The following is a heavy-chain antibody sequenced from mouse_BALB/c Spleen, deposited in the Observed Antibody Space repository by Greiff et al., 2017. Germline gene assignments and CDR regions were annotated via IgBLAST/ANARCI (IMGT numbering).Heavy chain of an antibody. Sequence: EVKLMESGGGLVQPGGSLKLSCAASGFTFSSYTMSWVRQTPEKRLEWVAYISNGGGSTYYPDTVKGRFTISRDNAKNTLYLQMSSLKSEDTAMYYCARHDGNYYAMDYWGQGTSVTVSS. V-gene: IGHV5-12-2*01. CDR2: ISNGGGST. J-gene: IGHJ4*01. CDR1: GFTFSSYT. D-gene: IGHD2-1*01. CDR3: ARHDGNYYAMDY.